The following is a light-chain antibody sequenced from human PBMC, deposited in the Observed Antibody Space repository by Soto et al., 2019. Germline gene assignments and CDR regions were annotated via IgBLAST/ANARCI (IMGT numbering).Light chain of an antibody. V-gene: IGKV4-1*01. CDR2: WST. Sequence: DIVMTQSPDSLAVSLGERATINCKSSQSVFFRSKNKDYLAWYQHKPGQPPKLLFYWSTTRESGVPDRFSGSGSGTDFTLTISSLQAEDVAVYYCHQYCTMPYSFGQGTKLEIQ. J-gene: IGKJ2*03. CDR1: QSVFFRSKNKDY. CDR3: HQYCTMPYS.